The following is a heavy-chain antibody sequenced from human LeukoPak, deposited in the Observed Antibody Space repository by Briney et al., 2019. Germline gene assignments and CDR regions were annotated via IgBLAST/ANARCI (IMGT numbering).Heavy chain of an antibody. J-gene: IGHJ3*02. CDR1: GGSISSSSYY. Sequence: PSETLSLTCTVSGGSISSSSYYWGWIRQPPGKGLEWIGSIYYSGSTYYNPSLKSRVTISVDTAKNQFSLKLSSVTAADTAVYYCARDPAYYDYVWGDAFDIWGQGTMVTVSS. V-gene: IGHV4-39*07. CDR2: IYYSGST. CDR3: ARDPAYYDYVWGDAFDI. D-gene: IGHD3-16*01.